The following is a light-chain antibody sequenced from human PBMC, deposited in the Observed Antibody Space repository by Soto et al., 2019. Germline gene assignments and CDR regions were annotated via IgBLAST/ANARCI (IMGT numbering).Light chain of an antibody. J-gene: IGKJ1*01. CDR3: QQYNTDSRI. CDR1: QSIDSW. CDR2: KAS. V-gene: IGKV1-5*03. Sequence: DIQMTQSPSTLSVSVGDRVTITCRASQSIDSWLAWYQQKPGKAPKLLVYKASTLKSGVPSRFSGSGSGTEFTLSINSLQPDDFATYYCQQYNTDSRIFGQGTKVDIK.